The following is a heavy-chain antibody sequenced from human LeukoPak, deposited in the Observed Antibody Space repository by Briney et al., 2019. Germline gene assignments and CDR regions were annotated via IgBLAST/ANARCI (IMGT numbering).Heavy chain of an antibody. CDR2: ISGSGDST. J-gene: IGHJ4*02. D-gene: IGHD3-10*01. V-gene: IGHV3-23*01. CDR3: AKSSPMTMVRGANDY. Sequence: GGSLRLSCAASGFTFNNYAMSWVRQAPGKGLEWVSSISGSGDSTYYADSVKGRFTISRDNSVNTLYLQMNSLRAEDTAVYYCAKSSPMTMVRGANDYWGQGTLVTVSS. CDR1: GFTFNNYA.